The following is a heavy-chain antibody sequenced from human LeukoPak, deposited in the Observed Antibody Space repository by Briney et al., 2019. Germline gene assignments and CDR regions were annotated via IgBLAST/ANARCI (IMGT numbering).Heavy chain of an antibody. CDR1: GFSFSSYA. CDR2: ISGSGGNT. V-gene: IGHV3-23*01. CDR3: ARGWDDYGDFDP. J-gene: IGHJ5*02. Sequence: QPGGSLRLSCGASGFSFSSYAMSWVRQAPGKGLEWVSVISGSGGNTYYADSVKGRFTISRDNSKNTLYLQMSSLRSDDTAVYYCARGWDDYGDFDPWGQGTLVTVSS. D-gene: IGHD4-17*01.